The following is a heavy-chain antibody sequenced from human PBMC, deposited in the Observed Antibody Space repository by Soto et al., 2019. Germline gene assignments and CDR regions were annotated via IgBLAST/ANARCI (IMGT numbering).Heavy chain of an antibody. Sequence: ASVKVSCKASGYTFTSYGFSWVRPAPGQGLDWMGGIIPIYGTANYAPQFQDRDTIITDASTKTAYMELSILRSEDTAIYYCAKDRRADWESNYYYVIDVWGLGTTVTVSS. D-gene: IGHD1-26*01. V-gene: IGHV1-69*05. J-gene: IGHJ6*02. CDR1: GYTFTSYG. CDR3: AKDRRADWESNYYYVIDV. CDR2: IIPIYGTA.